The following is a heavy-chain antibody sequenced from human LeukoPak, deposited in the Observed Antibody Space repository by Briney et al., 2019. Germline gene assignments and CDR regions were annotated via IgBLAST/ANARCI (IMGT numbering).Heavy chain of an antibody. CDR1: GYTFTGYY. Sequence: ASVKVSXKASGYTFTGYYMRWVRQAPGQGLEWMGRINPNSGGTNYAQKFQGRVTMTRDTSISTAYMELSRLRSDDTAVYYCARDGTGYCSGGSCYSGASFDYWGQGTLVTVSS. J-gene: IGHJ4*02. D-gene: IGHD2-15*01. V-gene: IGHV1-2*06. CDR3: ARDGTGYCSGGSCYSGASFDY. CDR2: INPNSGGT.